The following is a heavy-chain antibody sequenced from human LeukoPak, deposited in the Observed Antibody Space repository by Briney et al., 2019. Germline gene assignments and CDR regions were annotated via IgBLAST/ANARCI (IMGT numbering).Heavy chain of an antibody. D-gene: IGHD3-22*01. CDR3: AKNGRGYYYDSSGYYYV. CDR2: ISGSGGST. J-gene: IGHJ6*02. CDR1: GFTFSSYA. V-gene: IGHV3-23*01. Sequence: QTGGSLRLSCAASGFTFSSYAMSWVRQAPGKGLEWVSAISGSGGSTYYADSVKGRFTISRDNSKNTLYLQMNSLRAEDTAVYYCAKNGRGYYYDSSGYYYVWGQGTTVTVSS.